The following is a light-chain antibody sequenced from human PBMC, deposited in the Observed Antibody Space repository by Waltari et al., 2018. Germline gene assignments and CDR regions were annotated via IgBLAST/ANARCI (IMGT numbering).Light chain of an antibody. CDR1: ESVSNS. V-gene: IGKV3-11*01. CDR2: EAS. Sequence: VVTQSPATLSLSPGERATISCTASESVSNSLAWYQQKPGQGPRLLIYEASNRATGIPARFSGSGSGTDFTLTINNVEPEDFALYFCQQRFSWPPTFGGGTKVDI. CDR3: QQRFSWPPT. J-gene: IGKJ4*01.